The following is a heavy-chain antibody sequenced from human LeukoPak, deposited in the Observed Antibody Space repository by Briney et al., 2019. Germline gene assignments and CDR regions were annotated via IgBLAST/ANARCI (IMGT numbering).Heavy chain of an antibody. CDR2: INPNSGGT. J-gene: IGHJ5*02. CDR3: ARVRRYSSGNSRGDT. CDR1: GYTFTGYY. V-gene: IGHV1-2*02. D-gene: IGHD6-19*01. Sequence: ASVKVSCKASGYTFTGYYMHWVRQAPGQGLEWMGWINPNSGGTNYAQKFQGRVTRTRDTSISTAYMELSRLRSDDTAVYYCARVRRYSSGNSRGDTRGPGKLVTVSS.